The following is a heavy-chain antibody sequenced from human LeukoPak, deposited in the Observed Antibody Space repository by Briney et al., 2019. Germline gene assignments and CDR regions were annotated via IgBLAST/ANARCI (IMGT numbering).Heavy chain of an antibody. CDR2: KNQHGSES. Sequence: GGSLRLSWKPSGFTFRIYWMTGVRRAPEKALEGMANKNQHGSESFCVDCVKARFMLPRQNAKNSLYLHMSSLRGDDMAVYYCARGGLFRYGGTSGDYWGQGTLVTVSS. J-gene: IGHJ4*02. CDR1: GFTFRIYW. CDR3: ARGGLFRYGGTSGDY. D-gene: IGHD4/OR15-4a*01. V-gene: IGHV3-7*01.